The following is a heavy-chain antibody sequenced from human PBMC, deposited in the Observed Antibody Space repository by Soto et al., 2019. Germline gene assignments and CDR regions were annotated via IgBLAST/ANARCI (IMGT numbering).Heavy chain of an antibody. Sequence: GGSLRLSCAVSGFTFSSYAMRWVRQAPGKGLEWVSAISGSGGSTYYADSVTGRFTISRDNSKNTLYLQMNSLRAEDTAVYYCAHLVVPAATIPNWFDPWGQGTLVTVSS. CDR3: AHLVVPAATIPNWFDP. D-gene: IGHD2-2*01. CDR1: GFTFSSYA. V-gene: IGHV3-23*01. CDR2: ISGSGGST. J-gene: IGHJ5*02.